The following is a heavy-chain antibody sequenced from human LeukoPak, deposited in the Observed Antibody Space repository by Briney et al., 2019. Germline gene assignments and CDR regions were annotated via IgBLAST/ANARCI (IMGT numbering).Heavy chain of an antibody. V-gene: IGHV3-9*01. CDR2: ISWNSGSI. D-gene: IGHD3-22*01. CDR3: AKVSNLYDSSGYYGAFDI. J-gene: IGHJ3*02. CDR1: GFTFDDYA. Sequence: PGRSLRLSCAASGFTFDDYAMHWVRQAPGKGLEWVSGISWNSGSIGYADSVKGRFTISRDNAKNSLYLQMNSLRAEDTALYYCAKVSNLYDSSGYYGAFDIWGQGTMVTVSS.